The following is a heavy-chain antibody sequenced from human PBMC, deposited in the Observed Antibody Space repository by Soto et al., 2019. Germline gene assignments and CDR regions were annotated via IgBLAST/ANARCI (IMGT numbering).Heavy chain of an antibody. J-gene: IGHJ6*02. CDR1: GYSFTSYW. V-gene: IGHV5-51*01. CDR2: IYPGDSDT. D-gene: IGHD5-12*01. Sequence: GESLKISCKGSGYSFTSYWIGWVRQMPGKGLEWMGIIYPGDSDTRYSPSFQGQVTISADKSISTAYLQWSSLKASDTAMYYCARPWLHDPSDYYYYGMDVWGEGTTVTVS. CDR3: ARPWLHDPSDYYYYGMDV.